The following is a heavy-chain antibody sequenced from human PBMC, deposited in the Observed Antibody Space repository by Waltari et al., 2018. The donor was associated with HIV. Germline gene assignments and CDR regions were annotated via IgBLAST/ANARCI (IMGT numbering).Heavy chain of an antibody. J-gene: IGHJ4*02. D-gene: IGHD2-15*01. CDR3: AREKAVVADY. CDR1: GFPFSSYE. CDR2: ISSSGGTI. V-gene: IGHV3-48*03. Sequence: EVQLVESAGGLVQPGVSLRLPCAASGFPFSSYEMNWVRQAPGKGLEWVSYISSSGGTIYYADAVKGRFTIPRDNAKRTLYLQMNSLRAEDTAVYYCAREKAVVADYWGQGTLVTVSS.